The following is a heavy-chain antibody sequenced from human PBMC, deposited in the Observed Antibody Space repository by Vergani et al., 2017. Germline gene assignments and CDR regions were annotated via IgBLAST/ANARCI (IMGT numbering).Heavy chain of an antibody. CDR2: ISYDGSNK. V-gene: IGHV3-30*18. J-gene: IGHJ4*02. CDR3: AKDFILEYSSSYFDY. Sequence: QVQLVESGGGVVQPGRSLRLSCAASGFTFSSYGMHWVRQAPGKGLEWVAVISYDGSNKYYADSVKGRFTISRANSKNTLYLQMNSLRAEDTAVYYCAKDFILEYSSSYFDYWGQGTLVTVSS. D-gene: IGHD6-6*01. CDR1: GFTFSSYG.